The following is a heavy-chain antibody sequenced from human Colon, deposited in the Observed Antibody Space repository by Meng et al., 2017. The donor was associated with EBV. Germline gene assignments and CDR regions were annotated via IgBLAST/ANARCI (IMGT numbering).Heavy chain of an antibody. CDR1: GASFSGYY. V-gene: IGHV4-34*01. CDR2: VNPSGST. J-gene: IGHJ4*02. Sequence: QVQVQQWGAGLLKPLXXLSLTXXVYGASFSGYYWSWIRQPPGKGLEWIGEVNPSGSTNYSPSLKSRVTISVDTSKNQFSLRLNSVTAADTAVYYCARVGGLDGYRLGGDDWGQGALVTVSS. CDR3: ARVGGLDGYRLGGDD. D-gene: IGHD5-24*01.